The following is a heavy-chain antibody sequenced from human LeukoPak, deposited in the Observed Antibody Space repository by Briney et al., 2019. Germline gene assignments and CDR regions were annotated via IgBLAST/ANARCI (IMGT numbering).Heavy chain of an antibody. D-gene: IGHD6-13*01. CDR2: ISAYNGNT. CDR1: GYTFTSYG. J-gene: IGHJ6*02. CDR3: ARDRAPFDSSSWYGSRYYYYYGMDV. V-gene: IGHV1-18*01. Sequence: ASVKVSCKASGYTFTSYGISWVRQAPGQGLEWMGWISAYNGNTNYAQKLQGRVTMTTDTSTSTAYMELRSLRSDDTAVYYCARDRAPFDSSSWYGSRYYYYYGMDVWGQGTTVTVSS.